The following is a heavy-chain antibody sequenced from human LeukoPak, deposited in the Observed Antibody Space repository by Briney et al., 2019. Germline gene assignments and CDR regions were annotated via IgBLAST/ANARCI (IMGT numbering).Heavy chain of an antibody. Sequence: ASVKVSCKASGGTFSSYAISWVRQAPGQGLEWMGWISAYNGNTNYAQKLQGRVTMTTDTSTSTAYMELRSLRSDDTAVYYCGRRIVEMASDYFDYWGQGTLVTVSS. CDR1: GGTFSSYA. CDR3: GRRIVEMASDYFDY. D-gene: IGHD5-24*01. V-gene: IGHV1-18*01. J-gene: IGHJ4*02. CDR2: ISAYNGNT.